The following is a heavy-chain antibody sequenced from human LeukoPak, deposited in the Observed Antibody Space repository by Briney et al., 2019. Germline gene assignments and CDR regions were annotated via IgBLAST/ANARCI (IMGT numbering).Heavy chain of an antibody. CDR2: ITGSGDDT. CDR1: GFTFNNYA. J-gene: IGHJ4*02. D-gene: IGHD3-10*01. V-gene: IGHV3-23*01. CDR3: AKGSAGSRPYYFDF. Sequence: GGSLRLSCAASGFTFNNYAMTWVRQAPGKGLEWVSAITGSGDDTFHADSVKGRFTISRDNSKNTLYLQMNSLRAEDTAVYYCAKGSAGSRPYYFDFWGQEILVTVST.